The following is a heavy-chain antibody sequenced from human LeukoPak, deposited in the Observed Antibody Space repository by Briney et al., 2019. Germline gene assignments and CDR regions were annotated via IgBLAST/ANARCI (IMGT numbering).Heavy chain of an antibody. CDR1: GYTFTSYG. CDR3: ARGLGWGTDSGSHNYYYYGMDV. J-gene: IGHJ6*02. V-gene: IGHV1-18*01. D-gene: IGHD1-26*01. CDR2: ISAYNGNT. Sequence: ASVKVSCKASGYTFTSYGISWVRQAPGQGLEWMGWISAYNGNTNYAQKLQGRVTMTTDTSTSTAYMELRSLRSDDTAVYYCARGLGWGTDSGSHNYYYYGMDVWGQGTTVTVSS.